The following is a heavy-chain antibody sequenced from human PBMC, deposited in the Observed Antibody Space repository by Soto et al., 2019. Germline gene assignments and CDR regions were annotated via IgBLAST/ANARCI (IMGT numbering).Heavy chain of an antibody. CDR3: VRIRYQLPSSVLWLDP. CDR2: INHVGGT. D-gene: IGHD3-16*01. CDR1: GGFLSESY. J-gene: IGHJ5*02. Sequence: SETLSLTCAVYGGFLSESYWTWIRQPPWKGLEWIGEINHVGGTNYNPSLKSRVTMSVDTPQNQFSLRLISVTAADTAMYFCVRIRYQLPSSVLWLDPWGQGTPVTVSS. V-gene: IGHV4-34*01.